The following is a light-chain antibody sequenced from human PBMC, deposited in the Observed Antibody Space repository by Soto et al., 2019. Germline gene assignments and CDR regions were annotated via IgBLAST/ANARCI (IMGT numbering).Light chain of an antibody. J-gene: IGKJ1*01. V-gene: IGKV3-20*01. CDR2: GAS. CDR1: QSVSSSY. Sequence: EMVLTPSPGTLSLSPGERATLYCRASQSVSSSYLAWYQQKPGQAPRLLLYGASSRATSIPDRFSGSGSGTDFTLTISRLETDDLAVDYGQHYCSAQSFGQGTKVDIK. CDR3: QHYCSAQS.